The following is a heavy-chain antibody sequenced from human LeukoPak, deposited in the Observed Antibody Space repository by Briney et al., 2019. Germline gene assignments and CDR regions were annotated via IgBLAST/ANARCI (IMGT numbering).Heavy chain of an antibody. J-gene: IGHJ3*02. CDR2: INLSGGST. CDR3: ARQGPPHDAFDI. CDR1: GYTFTSYY. V-gene: IGHV1-46*01. Sequence: ASVKVSCKASGYTFTSYYMHWVRQAPGPGLEWMGIINLSGGSTSYAQKFQGRVTMTRDTSTSTVYMELSSLRSEDTAVYYCARQGPPHDAFDIWGQGTMVTVSS.